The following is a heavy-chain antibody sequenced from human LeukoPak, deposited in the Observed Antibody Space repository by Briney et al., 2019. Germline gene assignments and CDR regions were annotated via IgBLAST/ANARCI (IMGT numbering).Heavy chain of an antibody. CDR3: ARDVWFGDYRWFDP. CDR2: IRYDGSAY. Sequence: GRSLRLSCAASGFTLSTYGIHWVRQPPGKGLEWVAVIRYDGSAYSYADSVKGRFTISRDNSKNTLYLQMSSLRAEDTAVYFCARDVWFGDYRWFDPWGQGTLVTVSS. D-gene: IGHD3-10*01. CDR1: GFTLSTYG. V-gene: IGHV3-33*08. J-gene: IGHJ5*02.